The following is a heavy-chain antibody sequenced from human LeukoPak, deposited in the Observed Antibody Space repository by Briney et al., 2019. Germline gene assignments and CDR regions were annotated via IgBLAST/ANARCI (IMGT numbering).Heavy chain of an antibody. Sequence: PSETLSLTCTVSGGSISSYYWSWIRQPAGKGLEWIGRIYTSGSTNYNPSLKSRVTISVDKSKNQFSLKLSSVTAADTAVYYCARGPYYDFWSGSPGYYYYMDVWGKGTTVTVSS. CDR2: IYTSGST. J-gene: IGHJ6*03. V-gene: IGHV4-4*07. CDR3: ARGPYYDFWSGSPGYYYYMDV. D-gene: IGHD3-3*01. CDR1: GGSISSYY.